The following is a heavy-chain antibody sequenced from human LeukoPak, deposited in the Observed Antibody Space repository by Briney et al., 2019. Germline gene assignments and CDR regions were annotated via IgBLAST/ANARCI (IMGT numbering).Heavy chain of an antibody. J-gene: IGHJ3*02. CDR3: AREGGPYSSGWYRGGPYDAFDI. D-gene: IGHD6-19*01. V-gene: IGHV1-18*04. Sequence: ASVKVSCKASGYTFTGYYMHWVRQAPGQGLEWMGWISAYNGNTNYAQKLQGRVTMTTDTSTSTAYMELRSLRSDDTAVYYCAREGGPYSSGWYRGGPYDAFDIWGQGTMVTVSS. CDR2: ISAYNGNT. CDR1: GYTFTGYY.